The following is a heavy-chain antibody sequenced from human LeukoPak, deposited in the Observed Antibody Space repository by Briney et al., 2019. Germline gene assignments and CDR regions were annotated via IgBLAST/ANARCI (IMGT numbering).Heavy chain of an antibody. CDR1: GGSISSISYY. V-gene: IGHV4-39*07. CDR2: IYYSGNT. J-gene: IGHJ4*02. Sequence: PSETLSLTCTVAGGSISSISYYWGWIRQPPGKGLEWIGSIYYSGNTYYNPSLQGRVTISVDTSKNQFSLKLSSVTAADTAVYYCARERGYIVVVPAAIFDYWGQGTLVTVSS. D-gene: IGHD2-2*01. CDR3: ARERGYIVVVPAAIFDY.